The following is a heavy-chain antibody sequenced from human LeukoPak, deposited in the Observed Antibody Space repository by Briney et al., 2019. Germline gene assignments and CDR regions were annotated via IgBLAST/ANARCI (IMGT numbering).Heavy chain of an antibody. D-gene: IGHD6-19*01. Sequence: GGSLRLSCAASGFIFSSYETNWVRQAPGKGLEWVSSISRSSTYIYYADSVKGRFTISRDNAKNSLYLQMNSLRAEDTAVYFCARGQGYSSGWYGGDYFDYWGQGTLVTVSS. V-gene: IGHV3-21*01. CDR2: ISRSSTYI. CDR3: ARGQGYSSGWYGGDYFDY. CDR1: GFIFSSYE. J-gene: IGHJ4*02.